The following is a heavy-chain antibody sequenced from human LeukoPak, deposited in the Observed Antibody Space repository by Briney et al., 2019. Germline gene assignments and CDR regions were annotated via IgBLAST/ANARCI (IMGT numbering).Heavy chain of an antibody. V-gene: IGHV1-18*01. D-gene: IGHD2-15*01. CDR3: ARDVGYCSGGSCLTRTFLCDY. CDR2: ISAYNGNT. J-gene: IGHJ4*02. Sequence: GASVKVSCKASGYTFTSYGISWVRQALGQGLEWMGWISAYNGNTNYAQKLQGRVTMTTDTSTSTAYMGLRSLRSDDTAVYYCARDVGYCSGGSCLTRTFLCDYWGQGTLVTVSS. CDR1: GYTFTSYG.